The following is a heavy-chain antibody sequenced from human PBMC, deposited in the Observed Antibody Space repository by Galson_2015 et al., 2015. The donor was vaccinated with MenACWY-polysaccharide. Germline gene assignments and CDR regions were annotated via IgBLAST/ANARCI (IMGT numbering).Heavy chain of an antibody. Sequence: SVKVSCKASGYTFTSYGISWVRQAPGQGLEWMGWISAYNGNTNYAQKLQGRVTMTTDTSTSTAYMELRSLRSDDAAVYYCARTYDFGSYKAFDIWGQGTMVTVSS. V-gene: IGHV1-18*01. CDR3: ARTYDFGSYKAFDI. J-gene: IGHJ3*02. D-gene: IGHD3-3*01. CDR2: ISAYNGNT. CDR1: GYTFTSYG.